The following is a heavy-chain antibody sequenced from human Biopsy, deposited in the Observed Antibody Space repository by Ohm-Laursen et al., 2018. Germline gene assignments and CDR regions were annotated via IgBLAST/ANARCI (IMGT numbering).Heavy chain of an antibody. J-gene: IGHJ6*02. V-gene: IGHV1-8*01. Sequence: ASVNASCKASGYTFTSYDINWVRQATGQGLEWMGWMNPKSGNTDYAQKFQGRVTMTRNTSISTAYMELNSLRSEDTAVYYCARGSFWFGGNYYYYGMDVWGQGTTVTVSS. CDR1: GYTFTSYD. CDR2: MNPKSGNT. D-gene: IGHD3-10*01. CDR3: ARGSFWFGGNYYYYGMDV.